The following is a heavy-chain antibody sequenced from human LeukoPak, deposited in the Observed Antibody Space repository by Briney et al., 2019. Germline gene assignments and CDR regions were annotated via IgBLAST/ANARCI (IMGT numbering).Heavy chain of an antibody. J-gene: IGHJ3*02. CDR3: TRGGVAARPGDDAFDI. CDR1: GYTFTNYG. D-gene: IGHD6-6*01. Sequence: ASVKVSCTAPGYTFTNYGISWVRQAPGQGLEWMGWISAYNGNTNYAQTLQGRVTMTTDTSTSTAYMELRSLRSDDTAVYHCTRGGVAARPGDDAFDIWGQGTMVTVSS. V-gene: IGHV1-18*01. CDR2: ISAYNGNT.